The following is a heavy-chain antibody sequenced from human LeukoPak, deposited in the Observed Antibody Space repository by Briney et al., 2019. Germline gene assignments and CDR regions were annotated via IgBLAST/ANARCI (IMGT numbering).Heavy chain of an antibody. CDR3: AKTDSGSYTRRTNFDY. Sequence: EPGGSLRLSCAASGFTFSSYAMSWVRQAPGKGLEWVSAISGSGGSTYYADSVKGRFTISRDNSKNTLYLQMNSLRAEDTAVYYCAKTDSGSYTRRTNFDYWGQGTLVTVSS. V-gene: IGHV3-23*01. D-gene: IGHD1-26*01. CDR1: GFTFSSYA. CDR2: ISGSGGST. J-gene: IGHJ4*02.